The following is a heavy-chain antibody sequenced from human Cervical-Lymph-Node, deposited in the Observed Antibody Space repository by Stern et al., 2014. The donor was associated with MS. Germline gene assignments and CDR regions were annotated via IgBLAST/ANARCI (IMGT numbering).Heavy chain of an antibody. CDR2: IHSSGST. Sequence: QVQLQESGPRVVKPSETLSLTCTVSGGSIRTFYWSWIRQPPGKGLEWIGYIHSSGSTNYKSSLKSRVTISVDTSKNQFSLNLSSMTAADTAVYYCARGAETATPWDFWGQGALVTVSS. V-gene: IGHV4-59*01. J-gene: IGHJ4*02. CDR1: GGSIRTFY. CDR3: ARGAETATPWDF.